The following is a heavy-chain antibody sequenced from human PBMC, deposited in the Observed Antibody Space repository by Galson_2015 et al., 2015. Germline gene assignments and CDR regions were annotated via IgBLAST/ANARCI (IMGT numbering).Heavy chain of an antibody. CDR1: GFPFSDLS. CDR2: ISARGDDV. CDR3: ARGTTHPFDY. D-gene: IGHD1-1*01. V-gene: IGHV3-21*05. J-gene: IGHJ4*02. Sequence: SLRLSCAASGFPFSDLSMNWVRQAPGKGLEWVSYISARGDDVKYADSVRGRFTISRDNARNSMFLQMNSLKDEDPAIYYCARGTTHPFDYWGQGTQVTVSS.